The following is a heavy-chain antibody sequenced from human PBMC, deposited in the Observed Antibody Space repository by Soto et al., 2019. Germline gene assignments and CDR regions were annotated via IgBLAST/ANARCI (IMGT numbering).Heavy chain of an antibody. D-gene: IGHD3-3*01. V-gene: IGHV1-46*01. CDR2: INPSGGST. CDR1: GYTFTSYY. Sequence: QVQLVQSGAEVKKPGASVKVSCKASGYTFTSYYMHWVRQAPGQGLEWMGIINPSGGSTSYAQKFQGRVNMTRDTSTSTVYMELSSLKSEDTAVYYCARGDFWSGYQNYYYYGMDVWGQGTTVTVSS. CDR3: ARGDFWSGYQNYYYYGMDV. J-gene: IGHJ6*02.